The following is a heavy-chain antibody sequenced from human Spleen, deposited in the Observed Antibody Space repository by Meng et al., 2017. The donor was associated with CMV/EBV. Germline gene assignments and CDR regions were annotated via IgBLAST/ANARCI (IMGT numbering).Heavy chain of an antibody. Sequence: ASVKVSCKASGYTFTAYHMHWVRQAPGQGLEWMGWINPDSGGTNYAQKFQGRVTMTRDTSISTAYMELSRLRSDDTAVYYCARGEKLSGRSYKPPPGDWGQGSLVTVSS. D-gene: IGHD1-26*01. CDR3: ARGEKLSGRSYKPPPGD. CDR2: INPDSGGT. J-gene: IGHJ4*02. V-gene: IGHV1-2*02. CDR1: GYTFTAYH.